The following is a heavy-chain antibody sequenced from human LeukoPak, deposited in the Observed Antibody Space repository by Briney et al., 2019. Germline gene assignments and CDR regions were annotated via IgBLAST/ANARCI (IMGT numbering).Heavy chain of an antibody. V-gene: IGHV1-8*01. J-gene: IGHJ6*02. Sequence: ASVKVSCKASGYTFTSYDINWVRQATGQGLEWMGWMNPNSGNTGYAQKFQGRVTMTRNTSISTAYMELSSLRSEDTAVYYCATRSGSSRYYYYGMDVWGQGTTVTASS. CDR1: GYTFTSYD. CDR2: MNPNSGNT. CDR3: ATRSGSSRYYYYGMDV. D-gene: IGHD3-10*01.